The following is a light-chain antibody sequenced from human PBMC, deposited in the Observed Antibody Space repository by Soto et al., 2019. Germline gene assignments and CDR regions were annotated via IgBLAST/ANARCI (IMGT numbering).Light chain of an antibody. J-gene: IGKJ1*01. CDR1: QTISSW. Sequence: DIQMPQSPSTLSGSVGDRVTITCRASQTISSWLAWYQQRTGKPPKLLIYKASTLTSGVPSRFSGSGSRTECTLPISRLQPDDVQTYYCQHYNSSSEAFGQGTKVDIK. V-gene: IGKV1-5*03. CDR3: QHYNSSSEA. CDR2: KAS.